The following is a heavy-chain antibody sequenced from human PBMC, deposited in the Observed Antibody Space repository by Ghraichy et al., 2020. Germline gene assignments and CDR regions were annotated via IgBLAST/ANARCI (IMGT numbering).Heavy chain of an antibody. CDR3: SKDDSVAGVSDLDY. CDR1: GFTFSSYA. D-gene: IGHD6-19*01. CDR2: ISGSGDST. Sequence: LSLTCAASGFTFSSYAMSWVRQAPGKGLEWVSAISGSGDSTYYADSVKGRFTISRDNSKNTLYLQMNSLRAEDTAVYYCSKDDSVAGVSDLDYWGQGTLVTVSS. J-gene: IGHJ4*02. V-gene: IGHV3-23*01.